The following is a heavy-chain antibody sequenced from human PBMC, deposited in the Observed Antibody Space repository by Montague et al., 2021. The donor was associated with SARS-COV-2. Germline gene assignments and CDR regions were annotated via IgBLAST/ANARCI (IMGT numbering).Heavy chain of an antibody. CDR1: GGSISSREW. J-gene: IGHJ6*02. CDR2: IHQSERGXT. Sequence: SETLSLTCAVSGGSISSREWWSWVRQPPGRGLEWIGEIHQSERGXTNYHPSLKSRVTISIDQSKNYFSLNLTSMPAADTAVYYCGGTWVYFSPVDVWGQGTTVIVSS. V-gene: IGHV4-4*02. CDR3: GGTWVYFSPVDV. D-gene: IGHD3-3*01.